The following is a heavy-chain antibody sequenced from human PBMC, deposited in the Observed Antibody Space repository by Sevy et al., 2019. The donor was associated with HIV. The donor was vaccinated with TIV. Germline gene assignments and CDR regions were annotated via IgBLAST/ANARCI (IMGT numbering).Heavy chain of an antibody. CDR3: ARASDFWSGYYTGLVGGDLGY. CDR2: ISSSGSTI. D-gene: IGHD3-3*01. V-gene: IGHV3-11*01. Sequence: GGSLRLSCAASGFTFSDYYMSWIRQAPGKGLEWVSYISSSGSTIYYADSVKGRFTISRDNAKNSLYLQMNSLRVEDTAVYYCARASDFWSGYYTGLVGGDLGYWGQGTLVTVSS. CDR1: GFTFSDYY. J-gene: IGHJ4*02.